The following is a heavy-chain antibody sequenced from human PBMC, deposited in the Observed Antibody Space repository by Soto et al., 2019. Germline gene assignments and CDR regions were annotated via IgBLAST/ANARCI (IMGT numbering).Heavy chain of an antibody. Sequence: QVQLVESGGGVVQPGRSLRLSCAASGFTFSSYAMHWVRQAPGKGLEWVVVISYDGSNKYYADSVKGRFTISRDNSKNTLYLQMNSLRAEDTAVYYCARGSVDTYYYYGMDVWGQGTTVTVSS. CDR3: ARGSVDTYYYYGMDV. CDR1: GFTFSSYA. V-gene: IGHV3-30-3*01. J-gene: IGHJ6*02. CDR2: ISYDGSNK. D-gene: IGHD5-18*01.